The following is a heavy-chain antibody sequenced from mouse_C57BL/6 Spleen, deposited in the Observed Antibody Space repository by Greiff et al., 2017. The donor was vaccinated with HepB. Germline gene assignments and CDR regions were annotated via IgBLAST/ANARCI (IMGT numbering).Heavy chain of an antibody. CDR1: GYAFTNYL. V-gene: IGHV1-54*01. D-gene: IGHD1-1*01. CDR3: ARSYYYYFDY. Sequence: VQLQQSGAELVRPGTSVKVSCKASGYAFTNYLIEWVKQRPGQGLEWIGVINPGSGGTNYNEKFKGKATLTADKSSSTAYMQLSSLTSEDSAVYFCARSYYYYFDYWGQGTTLTVSS. J-gene: IGHJ2*01. CDR2: INPGSGGT.